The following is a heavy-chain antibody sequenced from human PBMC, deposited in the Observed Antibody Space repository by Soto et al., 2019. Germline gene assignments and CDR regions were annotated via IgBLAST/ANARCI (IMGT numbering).Heavy chain of an antibody. J-gene: IGHJ3*02. Sequence: EVQLVESGGGLVQPGGSLRLSCAASGFTFSSYWMSWVRQAPGKGLEWVANIKQDGSEKYYVDSVKGRFTISRDNAKNSLYLQMNSLRAEDTAVYYCARARGRLLRFSNDAFDIWGQGTMVTVSS. V-gene: IGHV3-7*01. CDR2: IKQDGSEK. CDR3: ARARGRLLRFSNDAFDI. D-gene: IGHD3-3*01. CDR1: GFTFSSYW.